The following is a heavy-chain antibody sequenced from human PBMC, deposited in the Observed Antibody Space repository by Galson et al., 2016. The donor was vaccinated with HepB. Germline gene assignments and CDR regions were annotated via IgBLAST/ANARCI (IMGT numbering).Heavy chain of an antibody. J-gene: IGHJ4*02. CDR1: GGSLRGYY. CDR3: ARISLRVGQDY. CDR2: LNPSGNT. D-gene: IGHD1-26*01. Sequence: SETLSLTCAVYGGSLRGYYWSWIRQPPGKGLEWIGELNPSGNTNYNPSLKSRVTMTVDASKNQFSLTLRSATAADTARYFCARISLRVGQDYWGQGTLVTVSS. V-gene: IGHV4-34*01.